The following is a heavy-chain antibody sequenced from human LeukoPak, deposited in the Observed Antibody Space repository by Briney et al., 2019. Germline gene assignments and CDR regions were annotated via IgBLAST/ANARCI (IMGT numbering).Heavy chain of an antibody. J-gene: IGHJ5*02. Sequence: SETLSLTCAVYGGSFSGYYWSWIRQPPGKGLEWIGEINHSGSTNYNPSLKSRVTISVDTSKNQFSLKLSSVTAADTAVYYCARGRMSYDILTGYYISWFDPWGQGTLVTVSS. CDR2: INHSGST. CDR3: ARGRMSYDILTGYYISWFDP. CDR1: GGSFSGYY. V-gene: IGHV4-34*01. D-gene: IGHD3-9*01.